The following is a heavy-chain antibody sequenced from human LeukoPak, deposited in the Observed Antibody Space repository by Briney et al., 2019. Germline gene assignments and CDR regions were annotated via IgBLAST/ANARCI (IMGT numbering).Heavy chain of an antibody. D-gene: IGHD1-1*01. V-gene: IGHV1-3*01. CDR1: GYTFTSYA. CDR2: INAGNGNT. Sequence: ASVKVSCKASGYTFTSYAMHWVRQAPGQRLEWMGWINAGNGNTKYSQKFQGRVTIARDTSASTAYMELSSLRSEDTAVYYCARVLRQLEPQGNWFDPWGQGTLVTVSP. J-gene: IGHJ5*02. CDR3: ARVLRQLEPQGNWFDP.